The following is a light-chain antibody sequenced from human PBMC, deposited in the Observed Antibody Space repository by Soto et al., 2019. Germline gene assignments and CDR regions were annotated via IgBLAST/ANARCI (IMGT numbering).Light chain of an antibody. CDR2: END. J-gene: IGLJ1*01. Sequence: QSVLTQPPSVSAAPGQKVTMSCSGSSSNIGKYYVSRHQQLPGTAPKLLIYENDKRPSGIPDRFSGSKSGTSATLGITGLQTGDEADYYCGTWDSSLTTFVFGTGTKVTVL. CDR3: GTWDSSLTTFV. CDR1: SSNIGKYY. V-gene: IGLV1-51*02.